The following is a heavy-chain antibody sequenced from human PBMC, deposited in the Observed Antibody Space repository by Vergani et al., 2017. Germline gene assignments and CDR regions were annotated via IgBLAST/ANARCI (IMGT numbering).Heavy chain of an antibody. V-gene: IGHV3-9*01. D-gene: IGHD2-21*01. Sequence: EVQLVESGGGLVQPGRSLRLSCAASGFTFDDYAMHWVRQAPGKGLEWVSGISWNSGSIGYADSVKGRFTISRDNAKNSLYLQMNSLRAEDTALYYCARVRGDWSDYFDYWGQGTLVTVSS. CDR2: ISWNSGSI. J-gene: IGHJ4*02. CDR1: GFTFDDYA. CDR3: ARVRGDWSDYFDY.